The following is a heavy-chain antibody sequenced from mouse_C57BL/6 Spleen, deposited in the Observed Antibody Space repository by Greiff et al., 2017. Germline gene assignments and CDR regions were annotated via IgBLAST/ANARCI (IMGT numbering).Heavy chain of an antibody. Sequence: EVKLQESGAGLVKPGGSLKLSCAASGFTFSSYAMSWVRQTPEKRLEWVAYISSGGDYIYYADTVKGRFTISRDNARNTLYLQMSSLKSEDTAMYYCTREGAAQATQAMDYWGQGTSVTVSS. CDR2: ISSGGDYI. CDR1: GFTFSSYA. V-gene: IGHV5-9-1*02. CDR3: TREGAAQATQAMDY. D-gene: IGHD3-2*02. J-gene: IGHJ4*01.